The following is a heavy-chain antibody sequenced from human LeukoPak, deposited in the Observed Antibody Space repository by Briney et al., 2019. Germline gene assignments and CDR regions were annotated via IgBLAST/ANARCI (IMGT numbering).Heavy chain of an antibody. CDR1: GFTFSSYS. V-gene: IGHV3-21*01. CDR2: TSSSSSYI. Sequence: GGSLRLSCAASGFTFSSYSMNWVRQAPGKGLEWVSSTSSSSSYIYYADSAKGRFTISRDNAKNSLYLQMNSLRAEDTAVYYCATQREAYYYYMDVWGKGTTVTVSS. CDR3: ATQREAYYYYMDV. J-gene: IGHJ6*03.